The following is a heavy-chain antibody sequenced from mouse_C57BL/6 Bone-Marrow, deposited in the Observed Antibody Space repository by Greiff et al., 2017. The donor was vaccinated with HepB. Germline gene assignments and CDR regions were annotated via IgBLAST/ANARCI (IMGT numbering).Heavy chain of an antibody. V-gene: IGHV1-82*01. CDR3: ATRNLFSYGSSGWYFDV. D-gene: IGHD1-1*01. Sequence: QVQLQQSGPELVKPGASVKISCKASGYAFSSSWMNWVKQRPGKGLEWIGRIYPGDGDTNYTGKFKGKATLTADKSSSTAYMQLSSLTSEDSAVYFCATRNLFSYGSSGWYFDVWGTGTTVTVSS. CDR1: GYAFSSSW. J-gene: IGHJ1*03. CDR2: IYPGDGDT.